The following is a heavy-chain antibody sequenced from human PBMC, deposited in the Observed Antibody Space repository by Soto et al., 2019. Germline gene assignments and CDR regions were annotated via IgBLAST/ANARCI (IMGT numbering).Heavy chain of an antibody. Sequence: ASVKVSCKASGYTFTSYDINWVRQATGQGXEWMGWMNPNSGNTGYAQKFQGRVTMTRNTSISTAYMELSSLRSEDTAVYYCARDQYYYGSGSSLGGTDYWGQGTLVTVSS. D-gene: IGHD3-10*01. CDR3: ARDQYYYGSGSSLGGTDY. V-gene: IGHV1-8*01. J-gene: IGHJ4*02. CDR1: GYTFTSYD. CDR2: MNPNSGNT.